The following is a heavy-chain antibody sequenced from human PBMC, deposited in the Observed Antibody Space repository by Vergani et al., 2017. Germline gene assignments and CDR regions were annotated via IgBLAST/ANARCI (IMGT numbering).Heavy chain of an antibody. CDR1: GGSFIGYY. CDR3: VRVMRGD. J-gene: IGHJ4*02. V-gene: IGHV4-34*01. CDR2: INHRGST. Sequence: QVQLQQWGAGLLKPSETLSLTCAVYGGSFIGYYWSWIRQPPGKGLEWVGEINHRGSTNYNPSLKSRVTLSVDTSKNQFSLKLSSVTAADTAVYYCVRVMRGDWGQGALVTVSS.